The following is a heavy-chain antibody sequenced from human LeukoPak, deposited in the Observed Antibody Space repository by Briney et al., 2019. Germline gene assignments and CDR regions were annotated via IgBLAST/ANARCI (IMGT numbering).Heavy chain of an antibody. CDR1: GFTFSSYG. CDR2: IRYDGSNK. J-gene: IGHJ5*02. D-gene: IGHD1-26*01. V-gene: IGHV3-30*02. Sequence: GGSLRLSCAASGFTFSSYGMHWVRQAPGKGLEWVAFIRYDGSNKYYADSVKGRFTISRDNSKNTLYLQMNSLRAEDTAVYYCAKDRRELGGNWFDPWGQGTLVTVSS. CDR3: AKDRRELGGNWFDP.